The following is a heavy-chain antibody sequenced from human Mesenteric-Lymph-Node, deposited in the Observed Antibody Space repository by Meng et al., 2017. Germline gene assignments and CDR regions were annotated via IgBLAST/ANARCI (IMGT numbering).Heavy chain of an antibody. CDR3: AKIGSNHQFDL. CDR1: GYTFTVYY. D-gene: IGHD4-11*01. Sequence: QVQLVQSGAEVQKPGASVKASCKASGYTFTVYYMHWVRQAPGQGLEWMGRINPHTGGINYAQEFQGRVAMTRDTSISTAYMELSRLRTDDTAVYYCAKIGSNHQFDLWGQGTLVTVSS. V-gene: IGHV1-2*06. CDR2: INPHTGGI. J-gene: IGHJ4*02.